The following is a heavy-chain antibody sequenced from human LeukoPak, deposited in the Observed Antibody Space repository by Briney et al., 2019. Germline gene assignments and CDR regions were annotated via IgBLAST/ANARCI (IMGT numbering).Heavy chain of an antibody. Sequence: GGSLRLSCAASGFIFSNYAMTWVRQVPGKGLEWVSAISDRGGSTYYADSVKGRFTISRDNAKNSLYLQMNSLRAEDTAVYYCARDSSLGYYDSSGYPPSFDYWGQGTLVTVSS. CDR1: GFIFSNYA. CDR2: ISDRGGST. CDR3: ARDSSLGYYDSSGYPPSFDY. D-gene: IGHD3-22*01. J-gene: IGHJ4*01. V-gene: IGHV3-23*01.